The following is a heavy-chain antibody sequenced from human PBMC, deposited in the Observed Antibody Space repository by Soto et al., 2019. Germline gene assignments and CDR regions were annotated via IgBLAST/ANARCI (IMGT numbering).Heavy chain of an antibody. CDR1: GFTFSSYA. Sequence: EVQLLESGGDWVQPGGSLRLSCAASGFTFSSYAMNWVRQAPGEGLEWVSIISGSGSSTYYADSLKGRFTISRDNSKTSLYLQMNSLRAEATDVYYCAKEGYAYIWGSYRGDAFDTWGQGTMVTVSS. J-gene: IGHJ3*02. V-gene: IGHV3-23*01. D-gene: IGHD3-16*02. CDR3: AKEGYAYIWGSYRGDAFDT. CDR2: ISGSGSST.